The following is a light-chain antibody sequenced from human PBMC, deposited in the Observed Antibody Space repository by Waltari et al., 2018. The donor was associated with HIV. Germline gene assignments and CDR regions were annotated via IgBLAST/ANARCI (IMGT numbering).Light chain of an antibody. V-gene: IGLV3-21*02. CDR2: DDG. CDR1: NIGITT. Sequence: SYVLTQTPSVSVAPGQTARITCGGNNIGITTVHWYQQKPSQAPLLVVYDDGDRPSGIPERFSGSYSGNTATLTISRVAAGDEADYYCQVWDESSDYVLFGGGTKLTVL. CDR3: QVWDESSDYVL. J-gene: IGLJ2*01.